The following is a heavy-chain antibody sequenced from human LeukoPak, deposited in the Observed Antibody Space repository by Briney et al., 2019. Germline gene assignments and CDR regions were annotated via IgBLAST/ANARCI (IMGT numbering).Heavy chain of an antibody. CDR1: GFTFGDYA. CDR2: IRSKAYGGTT. CDR3: TRDRTYYYDSSGSLDY. Sequence: GGSLRLSCTASGFTFGDYAMSWFRQAPGKGLEWVGFIRSKAYGGTTEYAASVKGRFTISRDDSKSIAYLQMDSLKTEDTAVYYCTRDRTYYYDSSGSLDYWGQGTLVTVSS. J-gene: IGHJ4*02. D-gene: IGHD3-22*01. V-gene: IGHV3-49*03.